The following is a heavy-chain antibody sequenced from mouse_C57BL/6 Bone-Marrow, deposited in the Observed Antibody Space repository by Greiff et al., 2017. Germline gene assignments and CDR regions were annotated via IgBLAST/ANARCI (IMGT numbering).Heavy chain of an antibody. CDR3: AGEISPYGSSLDY. CDR1: GFNIKDYY. J-gene: IGHJ2*01. V-gene: IGHV14-2*01. CDR2: IDPEDGET. Sequence: VQLQQSGAELVKPGASVKLSCTASGFNIKDYYMHWVKQRTEQGLEWIGRIDPEDGETKYAPKFQGKATITADTSSNAAYLQLRRLTSADTAVYYCAGEISPYGSSLDYWGQGTTLTVSS. D-gene: IGHD1-1*01.